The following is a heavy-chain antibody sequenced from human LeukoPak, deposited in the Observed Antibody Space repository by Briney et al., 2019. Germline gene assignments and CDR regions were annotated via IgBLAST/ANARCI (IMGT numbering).Heavy chain of an antibody. CDR3: ARGFGTAMDNAFDI. CDR1: GGSFSGYY. J-gene: IGHJ3*02. CDR2: INHSGST. Sequence: PSETLSLTCAVYGGSFSGYYWSWIRQPPGKGLEWIGEINHSGSTNYNPSLKSRVTISVDTSKNQFSLKRSSVTAADTAVYYCARGFGTAMDNAFDIWGQGTMVTVSS. V-gene: IGHV4-34*01. D-gene: IGHD5-18*01.